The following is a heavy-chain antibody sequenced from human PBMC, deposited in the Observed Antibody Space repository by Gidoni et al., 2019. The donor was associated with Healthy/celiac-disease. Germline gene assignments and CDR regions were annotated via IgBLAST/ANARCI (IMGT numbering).Heavy chain of an antibody. D-gene: IGHD6-6*01. V-gene: IGHV7-4-1*02. Sequence: QVQLVQSGYELKKPGASVKDSCKASGDTFTSYAMNGVRQATGQGLEWMGRTNTNTGNQTYAQGFTGRFVFSLDTSVSTAYLQISSLKAEDTAVYYCARSWGLIAARHPFDYWGQGTLLTVSS. CDR2: TNTNTGNQ. CDR1: GDTFTSYA. CDR3: ARSWGLIAARHPFDY. J-gene: IGHJ4*02.